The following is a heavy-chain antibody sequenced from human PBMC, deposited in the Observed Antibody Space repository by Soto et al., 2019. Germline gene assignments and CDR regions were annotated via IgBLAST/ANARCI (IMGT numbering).Heavy chain of an antibody. Sequence: GASVKVFCKASGYTFTSYGISWVRQAPGQGLEWMGWISAYNGNTNYAQKLQGRVTMTTDTSTSTAYMELRSLRSDDTAVYYCARETLLWFGELGQMDYYYYGMDVWGQGTTVTVSS. CDR2: ISAYNGNT. J-gene: IGHJ6*02. CDR1: GYTFTSYG. V-gene: IGHV1-18*01. D-gene: IGHD3-10*01. CDR3: ARETLLWFGELGQMDYYYYGMDV.